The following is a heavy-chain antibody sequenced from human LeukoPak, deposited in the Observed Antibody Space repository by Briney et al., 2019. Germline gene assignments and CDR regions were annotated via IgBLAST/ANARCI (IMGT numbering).Heavy chain of an antibody. V-gene: IGHV3-23*01. J-gene: IGHJ4*02. CDR2: VSGSGGNT. CDR1: GFTFSSYS. Sequence: GGSLRLSCAASGFTFSSYSMNWVRQAPGKGLEWVSTVSGSGGNTYYADSVKGRFTISRDNSENTVSLQMNSLRAQDTAVYYCAKSLAVPGSPDQWGQGTLVTVSS. D-gene: IGHD6-19*01. CDR3: AKSLAVPGSPDQ.